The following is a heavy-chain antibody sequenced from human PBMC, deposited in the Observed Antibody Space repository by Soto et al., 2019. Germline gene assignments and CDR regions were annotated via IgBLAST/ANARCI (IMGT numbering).Heavy chain of an antibody. V-gene: IGHV4-59*01. CDR1: GGCITSYD. CDR3: ARVRYSSSSGKAYDYYYGMDV. CDR2: IYYSGST. D-gene: IGHD6-6*01. Sequence: SETLSVTFTVSGGCITSYDWSWIRQHPGRGLEWIGYIYYSGSTNYNPSLKSRVTISVDTSKNQLSLKLSSVTAAGTGVYYCARVRYSSSSGKAYDYYYGMDVWGQGTTVTVSS. J-gene: IGHJ6*02.